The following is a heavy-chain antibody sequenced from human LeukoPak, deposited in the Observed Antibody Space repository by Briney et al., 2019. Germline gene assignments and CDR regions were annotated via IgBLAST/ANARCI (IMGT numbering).Heavy chain of an antibody. J-gene: IGHJ4*02. CDR3: ASHYYDSSGYYYGFDY. CDR1: GGTFSSYA. Sequence: ASVKVSCKASGGTFSSYAISWVRQAPGQGLEWMGEIIPIFGTANYAQKFQGRVTITADESTSTAYMELSSLRSEDTAVYYCASHYYDSSGYYYGFDYWGQGTLVTVSS. V-gene: IGHV1-69*13. D-gene: IGHD3-22*01. CDR2: IIPIFGTA.